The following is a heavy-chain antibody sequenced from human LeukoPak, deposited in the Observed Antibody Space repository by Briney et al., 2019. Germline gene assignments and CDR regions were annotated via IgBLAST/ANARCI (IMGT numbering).Heavy chain of an antibody. V-gene: IGHV3-33*01. Sequence: GGSLRLSCAASGFTFSSYGMHWVRQAPGKGLEWVAVIWYDGSNKYYADSVKGRFTISRDNSKNTLYLQMNSLRAEDTAVYYCARAPYCGGDCYPGLDAFDIWGQGTMVAVSS. D-gene: IGHD2-21*02. CDR2: IWYDGSNK. J-gene: IGHJ3*02. CDR3: ARAPYCGGDCYPGLDAFDI. CDR1: GFTFSSYG.